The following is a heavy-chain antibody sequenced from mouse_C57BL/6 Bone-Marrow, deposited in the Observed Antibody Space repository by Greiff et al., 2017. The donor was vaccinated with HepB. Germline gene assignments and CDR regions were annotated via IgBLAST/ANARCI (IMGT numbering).Heavy chain of an antibody. CDR3: ARRYGSSSWDFDY. Sequence: VQLQQSGPELVKPGASVKLSCKASGYTFTSYDINWVKQRPGQGLEWIGWIYPRDGSTKYNEKFKGKATLTVDTSSSTAYMELHSLTSEDSAVYFCARRYGSSSWDFDYWGQGTTLTVSS. J-gene: IGHJ2*01. V-gene: IGHV1-85*01. CDR1: GYTFTSYD. D-gene: IGHD1-1*01. CDR2: IYPRDGST.